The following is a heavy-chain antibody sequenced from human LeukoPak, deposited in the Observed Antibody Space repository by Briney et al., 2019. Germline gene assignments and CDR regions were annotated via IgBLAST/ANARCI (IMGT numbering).Heavy chain of an antibody. D-gene: IGHD6-19*01. Sequence: SETLSLTCTVSGGSISRYYWSWIRQPPGKGLEWIGYIHYSGSTNSNPSLKSRVTISVATSKNQFSLKLRSVTAADTAVYYCARDLDNSGWYVFDNWGQGNLVTVSS. V-gene: IGHV4-59*01. CDR1: GGSISRYY. CDR2: IHYSGST. CDR3: ARDLDNSGWYVFDN. J-gene: IGHJ4*02.